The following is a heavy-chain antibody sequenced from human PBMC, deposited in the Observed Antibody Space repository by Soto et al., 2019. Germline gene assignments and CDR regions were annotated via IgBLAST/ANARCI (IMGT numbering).Heavy chain of an antibody. J-gene: IGHJ4*02. CDR3: AKDPQSGDYWFDY. V-gene: IGHV3-23*01. Sequence: EVLLLESGGGLVQPGGSLRLSCAASGFTFSTYAMNWVRQAPGKGLEWVATISSSGGSAYYADSVKGRFTISRDNSKNTLYLQISRLRAEDTAVYYCAKDPQSGDYWFDYWGQGTLVTVSS. CDR2: ISSSGGSA. D-gene: IGHD4-17*01. CDR1: GFTFSTYA.